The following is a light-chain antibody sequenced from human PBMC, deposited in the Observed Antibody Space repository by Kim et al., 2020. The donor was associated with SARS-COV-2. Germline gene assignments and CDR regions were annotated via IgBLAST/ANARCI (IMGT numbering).Light chain of an antibody. V-gene: IGKV1-27*01. CDR1: QGISND. J-gene: IGKJ1*01. CDR2: AAS. Sequence: ASVGDRVTSTCRASQGISNDLAWYQQKPGKVPKLLIYAASALQSGVPSRFSGSGSGTDFTLTISSLQPEDVATYYCQKYNSAPRTFGQGTKVDIK. CDR3: QKYNSAPRT.